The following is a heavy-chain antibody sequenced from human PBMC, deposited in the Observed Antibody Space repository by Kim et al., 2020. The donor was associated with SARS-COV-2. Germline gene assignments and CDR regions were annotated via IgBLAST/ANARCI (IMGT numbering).Heavy chain of an antibody. J-gene: IGHJ5*02. D-gene: IGHD3-16*01. CDR1: GFTFSSYA. V-gene: IGHV3-23*01. CDR2: ISGRGGHT. CDR3: ARDWGPMGHNWFDP. Sequence: GGSLRLSCAAAGFTFSSYAVSWVRQAPGKGLEWVSGISGRGGHTYSADSMKGRFTISRDNSKNTVYLEMNRLTSDDTAVYYCARDWGPMGHNWFDPWGQGVLVTVSS.